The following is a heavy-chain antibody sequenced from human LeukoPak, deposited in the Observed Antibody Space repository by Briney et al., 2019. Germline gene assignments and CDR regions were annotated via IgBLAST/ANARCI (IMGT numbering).Heavy chain of an antibody. J-gene: IGHJ4*02. D-gene: IGHD6-13*01. V-gene: IGHV3-20*04. CDR1: GFTFDDYG. Sequence: RSGGSLRLSCAASGFTFDDYGMSWVRQAPGKGLEWVSGINWNGGSTGYADSVKGRFTISRDNAKNSLYLQMNSLRAEDTALYYCARVGGQQQLVAYYFDYWGQGTLVTVSS. CDR2: INWNGGST. CDR3: ARVGGQQQLVAYYFDY.